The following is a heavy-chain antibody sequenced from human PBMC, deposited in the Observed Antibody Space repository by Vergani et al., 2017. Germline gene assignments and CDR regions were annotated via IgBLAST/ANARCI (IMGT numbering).Heavy chain of an antibody. D-gene: IGHD5-12*01. V-gene: IGHV3-23*01. CDR2: ISGIGGST. CDR3: AKANPRNSGYDYLYYYHAMDV. J-gene: IGHJ6*02. CDR1: GFTFNHYA. Sequence: EVQLLESGGGLVQPGGSLRLSCAASGFTFNHYAMNWVRQAPGKGLEWVSGISGIGGSTYYAGSVKGRFTISRDSSKNTLYLQMNSLSAGDTAVYYCAKANPRNSGYDYLYYYHAMDVWGQGTTVTVSS.